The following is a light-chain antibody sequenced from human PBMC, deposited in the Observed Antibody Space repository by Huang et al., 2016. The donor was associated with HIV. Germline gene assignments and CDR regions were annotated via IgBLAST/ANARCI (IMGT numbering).Light chain of an antibody. Sequence: EILMTQSPVTLSVSQGERATLSCRASQSISSNLAWYQQKPGQAPRLLIYDTSTRATGGPARFSGNGSGSEFTLTISSLQSEDFAIYYCQQFSSWPPVFGPGTKVDVK. CDR2: DTS. J-gene: IGKJ3*01. V-gene: IGKV3-15*01. CDR3: QQFSSWPPV. CDR1: QSISSN.